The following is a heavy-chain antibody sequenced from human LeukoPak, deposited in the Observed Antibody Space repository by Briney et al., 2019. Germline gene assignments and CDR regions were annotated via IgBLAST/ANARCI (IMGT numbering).Heavy chain of an antibody. CDR1: GGSFSGYY. D-gene: IGHD3-22*01. J-gene: IGHJ4*02. V-gene: IGHV4-34*01. Sequence: SETLSLTCAVYGGSFSGYYWSWIRQPPGKGLEWIGEINHSGSTNYNPSLKSRVTISVDTSKNQFSLKLSSVTAADTAVYYCARRGTYYYDSSGQTIDYWGQGTLVTVSS. CDR2: INHSGST. CDR3: ARRGTYYYDSSGQTIDY.